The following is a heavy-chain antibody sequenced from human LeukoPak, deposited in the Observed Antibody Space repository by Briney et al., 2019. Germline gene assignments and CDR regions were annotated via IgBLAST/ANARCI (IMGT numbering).Heavy chain of an antibody. V-gene: IGHV3-23*01. CDR2: INSDGDIT. J-gene: IGHJ2*01. D-gene: IGHD7-27*01. CDR3: AKLGTYFYFDF. CDR1: GFTFSSYA. Sequence: TGGSLRLSCAASGFTFSSYAMNWVRQAPGKGLEWVSGINSDGDITYYADSVKGRFTISRDNFKNTVDLQMNSLRADDTAVYYCAKLGTYFYFDFWGRGTLVTVSS.